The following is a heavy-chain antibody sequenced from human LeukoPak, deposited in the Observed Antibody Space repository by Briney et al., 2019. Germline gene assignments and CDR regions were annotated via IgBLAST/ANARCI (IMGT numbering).Heavy chain of an antibody. D-gene: IGHD6-19*01. CDR2: IYSGGST. J-gene: IGHJ4*02. CDR1: GFTFNTYW. Sequence: TGGSLRLSCAVSGFTFNTYWMSWVRQAPGKGLEWVSVIYSGGSTYYADSVKGRFTISRDNPKNTLYLQMNSLRAEDTAVYYCARDPDSYSSGWYFDYWGQGTLVTVSS. V-gene: IGHV3-66*01. CDR3: ARDPDSYSSGWYFDY.